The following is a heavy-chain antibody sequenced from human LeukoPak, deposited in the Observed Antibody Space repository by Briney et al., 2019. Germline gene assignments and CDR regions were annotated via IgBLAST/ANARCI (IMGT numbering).Heavy chain of an antibody. D-gene: IGHD3-9*01. Sequence: GESLQISCKGSGYSFTSYWIGWVRQMPGKGLEWMGIIYPGDSDTRYSPSFQGQVTISADKSISTAYLQWSSLKASDTAMYYCARRPHYYDILTGYYPAYYFDYWGQGTLVTVSS. CDR2: IYPGDSDT. V-gene: IGHV5-51*01. CDR1: GYSFTSYW. J-gene: IGHJ4*02. CDR3: ARRPHYYDILTGYYPAYYFDY.